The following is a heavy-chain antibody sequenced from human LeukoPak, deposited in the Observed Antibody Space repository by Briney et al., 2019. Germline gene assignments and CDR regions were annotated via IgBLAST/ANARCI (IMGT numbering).Heavy chain of an antibody. CDR2: IYYSGST. Sequence: SETLSLTCTVSDGSISTSYWSWIRQPPGKGLEWIGYIYYSGSTNYNPSPKSRVTMSVDTSKNQFSLKLSSVTAADTAVYYCARHIPYSGNYLFDYWGQGTLVTVSS. D-gene: IGHD1-26*01. J-gene: IGHJ4*02. CDR1: DGSISTSY. V-gene: IGHV4-59*08. CDR3: ARHIPYSGNYLFDY.